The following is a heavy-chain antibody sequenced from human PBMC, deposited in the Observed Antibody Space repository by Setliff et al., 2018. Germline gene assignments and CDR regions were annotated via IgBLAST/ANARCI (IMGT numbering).Heavy chain of an antibody. CDR3: ARVVCTGGRCYYHPYNMDV. V-gene: IGHV3-48*04. Sequence: GGSLRLSCAASGFTFSSYSMTWVRQPPGKGLEWISYISSSSSTIYYAGSVKGRFTISRDNAKNSLYLQMNSLRAEDTAVYYCARVVCTGGRCYYHPYNMDVWGQGTTVTVSS. D-gene: IGHD2-8*02. J-gene: IGHJ6*02. CDR2: ISSSSSTI. CDR1: GFTFSSYS.